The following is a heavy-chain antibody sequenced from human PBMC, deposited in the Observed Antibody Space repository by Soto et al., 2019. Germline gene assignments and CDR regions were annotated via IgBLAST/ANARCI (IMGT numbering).Heavy chain of an antibody. CDR2: IIPIFGTA. V-gene: IGHV1-69*01. CDR1: GGSFNRHT. J-gene: IGHJ4*02. CDR3: ARGWGYDSTDYYYAY. Sequence: QVQLVQSGAEVRKPGSSVRVSCKASGGSFNRHTISWVRQAPGQGLEWMGGIIPIFGTANHAQKFQGRVTIIADESTSTVYMELSSLRSDHTAIYYCARGWGYDSTDYYYAYWGQGTLVIVSS. D-gene: IGHD3-22*01.